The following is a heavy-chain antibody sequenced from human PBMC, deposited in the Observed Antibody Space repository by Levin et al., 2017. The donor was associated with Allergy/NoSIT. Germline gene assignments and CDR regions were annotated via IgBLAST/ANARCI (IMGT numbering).Heavy chain of an antibody. V-gene: IGHV1-24*01. CDR1: GYTLTELS. J-gene: IGHJ4*02. Sequence: ASVKVSCKVSGYTLTELSMHWVRQAPGKGLEWMGGFDPEDGETIYAQKFQGRVTMTEDTSTDTAYMELSSLRSEDTAVYYCATDGVRMESWLWGNFDYWGQGTLVTVSS. CDR3: ATDGVRMESWLWGNFDY. CDR2: FDPEDGET. D-gene: IGHD5-24*01.